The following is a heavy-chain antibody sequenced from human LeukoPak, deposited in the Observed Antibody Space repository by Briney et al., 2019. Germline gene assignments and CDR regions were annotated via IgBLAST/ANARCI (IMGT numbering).Heavy chain of an antibody. CDR2: INHSGST. CDR1: GGSFSGYY. V-gene: IGHV4-34*01. CDR3: ATLSVVVPAAIPYYYGMDV. D-gene: IGHD2-2*02. Sequence: SETLSLTCAVYGGSFSGYYWSWIRQPPGKGLEWIGEINHSGSTNYNPSLKSRVTISVDTSKNQFSLKLSSVTAADTAVYYCATLSVVVPAAIPYYYGMDVWGRGTTVTVSS. J-gene: IGHJ6*02.